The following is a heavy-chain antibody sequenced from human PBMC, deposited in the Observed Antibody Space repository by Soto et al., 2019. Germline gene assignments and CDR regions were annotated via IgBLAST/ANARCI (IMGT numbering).Heavy chain of an antibody. D-gene: IGHD4-17*01. CDR3: ARVRYGDYFDY. V-gene: IGHV4-30-2*01. CDR2: IYHSGST. J-gene: IGHJ4*02. CDR1: CGSIISGGYS. Sequence: PSETLSLTCAFSCGSIISGGYSWSWIRQPPGKGLEWIGYIYHSGSTYYNPSLKSRVTISVDRSKNQFSLKLSSVTAADTAVYYCARVRYGDYFDYWGQGTLVTVSS.